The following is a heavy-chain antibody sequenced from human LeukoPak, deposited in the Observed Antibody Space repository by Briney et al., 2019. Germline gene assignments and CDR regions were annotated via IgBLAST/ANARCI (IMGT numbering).Heavy chain of an antibody. CDR3: AKEKLPSGYSFLTDY. CDR2: ISYDGPNK. CDR1: GFTFNSYG. D-gene: IGHD5-18*01. V-gene: IGHV3-30*18. J-gene: IGHJ4*02. Sequence: PGGSLRLSCAASGFTFNSYGMHWVRQAPGKGLEWVAVISYDGPNKYNADSVKGRFTISRDDSKSTLYLQMNSLRPEDTAVYYCAKEKLPSGYSFLTDYWGQGTLVTVSS.